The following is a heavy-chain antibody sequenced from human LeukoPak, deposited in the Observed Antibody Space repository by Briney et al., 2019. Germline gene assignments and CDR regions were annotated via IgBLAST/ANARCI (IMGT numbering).Heavy chain of an antibody. V-gene: IGHV1-69*13. Sequence: ASVKVSCKASRGTFSSYAISWVRQAPGQGLEWMGGIIPIFGTANYAQKFQGRVTITADESTSTAYMELSSLRSEDTAVYYCASNPHDYGDYVNGYYYYYMDVWGKGTTVTISS. CDR3: ASNPHDYGDYVNGYYYYYMDV. J-gene: IGHJ6*03. D-gene: IGHD4-17*01. CDR1: RGTFSSYA. CDR2: IIPIFGTA.